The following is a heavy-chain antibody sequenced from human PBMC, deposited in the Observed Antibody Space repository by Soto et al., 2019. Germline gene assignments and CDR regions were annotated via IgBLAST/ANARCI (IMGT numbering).Heavy chain of an antibody. J-gene: IGHJ3*02. D-gene: IGHD3-16*01. Sequence: SDTLSLTCTFCGCCIMSVCYYVRFIRQHPGKCLEVVVYIYYVFSTNYNRSLKSRVTISLDTSKNQFSLKLSSVTAADTAVYYCARVNSAIAAKFGKCGFDIWGQGTMVTVSS. V-gene: IGHV4-61*01. CDR2: IYYVFST. CDR1: GCCIMSVCYY. CDR3: ARVNSAIAAKFGKCGFDI.